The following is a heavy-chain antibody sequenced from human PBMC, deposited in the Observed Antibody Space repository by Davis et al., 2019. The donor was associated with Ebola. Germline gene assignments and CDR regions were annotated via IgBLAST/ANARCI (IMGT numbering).Heavy chain of an antibody. J-gene: IGHJ6*02. V-gene: IGHV3-66*02. CDR3: ARDLYLGSWNYYGMDV. Sequence: GGSLRPSCAASRFTFSSYSMNWVRQAPGKGLEWVSVIQSGGGTYYADSVKGRFTISRDNSKNTLYLQMNSLRVEDTAVYYCARDLYLGSWNYYGMDVWGQGTTVTVSS. CDR1: RFTFSSYS. CDR2: IQSGGGT. D-gene: IGHD2-2*02.